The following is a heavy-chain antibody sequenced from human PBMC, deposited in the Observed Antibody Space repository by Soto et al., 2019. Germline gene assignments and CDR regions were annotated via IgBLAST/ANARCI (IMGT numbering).Heavy chain of an antibody. D-gene: IGHD2-2*01. Sequence: QVQLQQWGAGLLKPSETLSLTCAVYGGSFSGYYWSWIRQPPGKGLEWIGEINHSGSTNYNPSLMSRVTISVDTSKNQFSLKLSSVTAADTAVYYCARGGSFSSSSTSRSKFDYWGQGTLVTVSS. J-gene: IGHJ4*02. CDR2: INHSGST. CDR3: ARGGSFSSSSTSRSKFDY. CDR1: GGSFSGYY. V-gene: IGHV4-34*01.